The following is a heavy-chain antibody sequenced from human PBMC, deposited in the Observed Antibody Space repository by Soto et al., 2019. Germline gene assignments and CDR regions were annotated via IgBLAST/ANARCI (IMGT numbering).Heavy chain of an antibody. CDR2: ISGSGGST. CDR3: ANYYYDSSGPKPGKHYYYYYGMDV. CDR1: GFTFSSYA. D-gene: IGHD3-22*01. Sequence: GSLRLSCAASGFTFSSYAMSWVRQAPGKGLEWVSAISGSGGSTYYADSVKGRFTISRDNSKNTLYLQMNSLRAEDTAVYYCANYYYDSSGPKPGKHYYYYYGMDVWGQGTTVTVSS. V-gene: IGHV3-23*01. J-gene: IGHJ6*02.